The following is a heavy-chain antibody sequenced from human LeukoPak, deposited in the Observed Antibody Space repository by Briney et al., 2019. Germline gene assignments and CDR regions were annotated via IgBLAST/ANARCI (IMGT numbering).Heavy chain of an antibody. CDR1: GYTFTGYY. V-gene: IGHV1-2*02. D-gene: IGHD5-18*01. Sequence: GASVKVSCKASGYTFTGYYMHWVRQAPGQGLEWMGWINPNSGGTNYAQKFQGRVTMTRDTSISTAYMELSRLRSDDTAVYYCARGGYSYGQPPIYYYYYGMDVWSQGTTVTVSS. CDR3: ARGGYSYGQPPIYYYYYGMDV. CDR2: INPNSGGT. J-gene: IGHJ6*02.